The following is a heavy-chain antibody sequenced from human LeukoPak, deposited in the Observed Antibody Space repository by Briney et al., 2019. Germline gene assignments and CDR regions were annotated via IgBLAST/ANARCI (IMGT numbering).Heavy chain of an antibody. CDR1: GFTFSNYA. Sequence: AGGSLRLSCAASGFTFSNYAMTWVRQAPGKGLEWVSGISGSGSSTYYADSVKGRFTLSRDNSKNTLYLQMNSLRAEDTAVYYCAKDLQYYDFSYYYGMDVWGQGTTVTVSS. J-gene: IGHJ6*02. V-gene: IGHV3-23*01. CDR2: ISGSGSST. CDR3: AKDLQYYDFSYYYGMDV. D-gene: IGHD3-3*01.